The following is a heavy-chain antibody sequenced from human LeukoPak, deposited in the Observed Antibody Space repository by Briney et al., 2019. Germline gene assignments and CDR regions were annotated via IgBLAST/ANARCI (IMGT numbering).Heavy chain of an antibody. J-gene: IGHJ3*02. CDR1: GFTFSSYA. CDR2: ISGSGGST. CDR3: AKDQYYGDYSYRNDAFDI. Sequence: PGGSLRLSCAASGFTFSSYAMRWVRQAPGKGLEWVSAISGSGGSTYYADSVKGRFTISRDNSKNTLYLQMNSLRAEDTAVYYCAKDQYYGDYSYRNDAFDIWGQGTMVTVSS. V-gene: IGHV3-23*01. D-gene: IGHD4-17*01.